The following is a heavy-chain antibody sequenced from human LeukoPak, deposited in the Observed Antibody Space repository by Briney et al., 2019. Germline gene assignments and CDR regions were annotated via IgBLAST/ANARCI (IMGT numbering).Heavy chain of an antibody. CDR3: AKEGYYGSGSFPDY. V-gene: IGHV3-30*18. CDR1: GFTFSSYG. CDR2: ISHDGSNK. D-gene: IGHD3-10*01. Sequence: GGSLRLSCAASGFTFSSYGMHWVRQAPGKGLEWMAVISHDGSNKYHADSVKGRFSISRDNSRNTLYLQMNSLRADDMGVFYCAKEGYYGSGSFPDYWGQGTLVTVSS. J-gene: IGHJ4*02.